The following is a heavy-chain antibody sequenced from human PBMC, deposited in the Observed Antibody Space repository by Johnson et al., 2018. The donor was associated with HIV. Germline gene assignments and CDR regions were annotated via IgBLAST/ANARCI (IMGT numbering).Heavy chain of an antibody. Sequence: QVQLVESGGGVVQPGGSLRLSCAASGFTFSSYGMHWVRQAPGKGLEWVAFIRYDGSNKYYADSVKGRFTISRDNSKNTLYLQMNSLRAEDTAVYYCASDDSRGSDAFDIWGQGTMVTVSS. D-gene: IGHD3-22*01. CDR2: IRYDGSNK. J-gene: IGHJ3*02. CDR1: GFTFSSYG. CDR3: ASDDSRGSDAFDI. V-gene: IGHV3-30*02.